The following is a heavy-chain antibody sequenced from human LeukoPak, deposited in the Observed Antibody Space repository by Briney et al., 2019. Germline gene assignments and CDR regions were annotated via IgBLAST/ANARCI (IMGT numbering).Heavy chain of an antibody. J-gene: IGHJ5*02. CDR3: ARGQGATVPQVGKNWFDP. V-gene: IGHV4-38-2*02. CDR1: GYSIGSGYY. CDR2: IYHSGRT. Sequence: SETLSLTCTVSGYSIGSGYYWGWIRQPPGQGLEWTGIIYHSGRTDYNPSLKSRVTISEDTSKNQFSLKLSSVTAADTAVYYCARGQGATVPQVGKNWFDPWAREPGSSSPQ. D-gene: IGHD1-26*01.